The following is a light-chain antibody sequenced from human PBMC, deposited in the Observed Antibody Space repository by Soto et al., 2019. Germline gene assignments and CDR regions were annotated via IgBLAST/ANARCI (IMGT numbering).Light chain of an antibody. CDR1: SSNIGNNY. V-gene: IGLV1-51*02. CDR3: GTWDSSLSAFV. CDR2: ENN. Sequence: QSVLTQPPSVSAAPGQKVTISRSGSSSNIGNNYVSWYQQLPGTAPKLLIYENNKRPSGIPDRFSGSKSGTSATLGITGLQTGDEAGYYCGTWDSSLSAFVFGTGTKVTVL. J-gene: IGLJ1*01.